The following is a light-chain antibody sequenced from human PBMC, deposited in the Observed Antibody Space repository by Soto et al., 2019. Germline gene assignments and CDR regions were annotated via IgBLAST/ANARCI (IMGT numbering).Light chain of an antibody. Sequence: EILMTQSPATLSVSPGERVTFSCRASQSVSYYLAWYQQKSGQAPRLLIYGASTRAAGIPARFIGSGSGTEFTLTISSLQSEDFAVYYCQQYNNWPPWTVGQGTKVDIK. J-gene: IGKJ1*01. CDR3: QQYNNWPPWT. V-gene: IGKV3D-15*01. CDR1: QSVSYY. CDR2: GAS.